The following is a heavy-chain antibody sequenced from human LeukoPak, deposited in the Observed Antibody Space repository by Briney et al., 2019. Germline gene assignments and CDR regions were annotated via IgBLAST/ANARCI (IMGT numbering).Heavy chain of an antibody. J-gene: IGHJ4*02. CDR2: ISGSGGST. D-gene: IGHD3-10*01. V-gene: IGHV3-23*01. CDR1: GFTYSTYA. Sequence: GGSLRLSCAASGFTYSTYAMSWVRQAPGKGLEWVSAISGSGGSTYNADSVKGRFTISRDNSKNTLYPQMNSLRPEDTAIYYCAKSSVPRGGTGPYYFDYWGQGTLVTVSS. CDR3: AKSSVPRGGTGPYYFDY.